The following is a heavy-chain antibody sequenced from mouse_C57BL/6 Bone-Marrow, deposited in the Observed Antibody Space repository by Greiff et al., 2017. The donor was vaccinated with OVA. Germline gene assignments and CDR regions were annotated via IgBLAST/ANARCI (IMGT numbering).Heavy chain of an antibody. D-gene: IGHD1-2*01. CDR2: INPYNGGT. J-gene: IGHJ2*01. CDR1: GYTFTDYY. CDR3: APITTGFDY. V-gene: IGHV1-19*01. Sequence: VQLQQSGPVLVKPGASVKMSCKASGYTFTDYYMNWVKQSHGKSLEWIGVINPYNGGTSYNQKFKGKATLTVDKSSSTAYMELNSLTSEDSAVYYCAPITTGFDYWGQGTTLTVSS.